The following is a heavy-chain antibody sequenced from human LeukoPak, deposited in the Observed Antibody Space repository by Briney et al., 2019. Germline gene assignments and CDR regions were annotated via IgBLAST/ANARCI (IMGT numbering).Heavy chain of an antibody. D-gene: IGHD3-22*01. Sequence: PSQTLSLTCSVSGGSVNSDSFYWTWIRQPPGKGLESIGYVYYSGRANYNPTLKSRVTISVDTSKNQFSLRLNSVTAADTALYYCVRETATSYYDSAGYYRQTEVFDVWGQGTKVTVSS. CDR1: GGSVNSDSFY. V-gene: IGHV4-61*01. CDR2: VYYSGRA. J-gene: IGHJ3*01. CDR3: VRETATSYYDSAGYYRQTEVFDV.